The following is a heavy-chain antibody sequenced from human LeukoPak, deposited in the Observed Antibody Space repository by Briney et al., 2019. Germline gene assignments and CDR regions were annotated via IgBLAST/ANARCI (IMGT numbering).Heavy chain of an antibody. CDR2: ISFDGSHK. J-gene: IGHJ4*02. D-gene: IGHD3-22*01. V-gene: IGHV3-30*04. CDR1: IFTFSRYP. Sequence: PGRSLRLSCAASIFTFSRYPMHWVRQAPGKGLDWVAVISFDGSHKYYTDSVKGRFTISRDNSKNTLYLQMNSLRAEDTAVYYCARVHYDSSGYYFDYWGQGTLVTVSS. CDR3: ARVHYDSSGYYFDY.